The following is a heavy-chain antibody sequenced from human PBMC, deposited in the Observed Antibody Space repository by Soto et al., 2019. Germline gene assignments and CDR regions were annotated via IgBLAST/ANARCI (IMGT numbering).Heavy chain of an antibody. CDR1: GYTFTNSG. CDR2: INAGNGNT. Sequence: GASVKVSCKASGYTFTNSGISRVRQAPGQGLEWMGWINAGNGNTKYSQKFQGRVTITRDTSASTAYMELSSLRSEDTAVYYCARGGSLYWYFDLWGRGTLVTVSS. D-gene: IGHD1-26*01. CDR3: ARGGSLYWYFDL. J-gene: IGHJ2*01. V-gene: IGHV1-3*01.